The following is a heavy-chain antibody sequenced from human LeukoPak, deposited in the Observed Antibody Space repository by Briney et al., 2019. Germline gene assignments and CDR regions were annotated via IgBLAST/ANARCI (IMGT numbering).Heavy chain of an antibody. CDR2: ISWNSGSI. CDR3: AKRGDLWYFDY. D-gene: IGHD2-21*02. CDR1: GFTFDDYA. V-gene: IGHV3-9*01. Sequence: PGGSLRLSCAASGFTFDDYAMHWVRQAPGKGLEWVSGISWNSGSIGYADSVKGRFTISRDNAKNSLYLQMNSLRAEDTALYYCAKRGDLWYFDYWGQGTLVTVSS. J-gene: IGHJ4*02.